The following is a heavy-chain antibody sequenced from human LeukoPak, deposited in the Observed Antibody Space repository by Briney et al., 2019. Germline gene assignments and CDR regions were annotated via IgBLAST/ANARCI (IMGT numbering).Heavy chain of an antibody. J-gene: IGHJ4*02. CDR3: ARDRVSGSGSIDY. D-gene: IGHD3-10*01. CDR1: GFTFNTYS. Sequence: GGSPRLSCAASGFTFNTYSMNWVRQAPGKGLEWVSFIFSSSTYIYYTDSVKGRFTISRDNAKNSLYLQMNSLRAEDTAVYYCARDRVSGSGSIDYWGQGTLVTVSS. CDR2: IFSSSTYI. V-gene: IGHV3-21*01.